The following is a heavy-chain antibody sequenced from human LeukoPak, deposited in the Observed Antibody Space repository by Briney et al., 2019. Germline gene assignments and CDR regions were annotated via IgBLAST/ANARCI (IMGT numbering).Heavy chain of an antibody. Sequence: GGSLRLSCAASGFTFSSNGMHWVRQAPGKGLEWVSVIWYDGSKKYYADSVKGRFTISRDNSKNTLDLQMDSLRAEDTAVYYCARERSNSSSWYRLYYYYGMDVWGQGTTVTVSS. CDR1: GFTFSSNG. J-gene: IGHJ6*02. V-gene: IGHV3-33*01. CDR3: ARERSNSSSWYRLYYYYGMDV. D-gene: IGHD6-13*01. CDR2: IWYDGSKK.